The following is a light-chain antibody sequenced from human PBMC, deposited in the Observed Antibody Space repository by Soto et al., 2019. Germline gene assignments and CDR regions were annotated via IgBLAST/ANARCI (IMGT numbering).Light chain of an antibody. CDR2: AAS. Sequence: DIPMTHSPPTLPASVGDRVTITCRASQSIRIYLNWYQQKPGKAPELLIFAASSLQSGVPSRFSGSGSGTDFTLTISSLQPEDFATYYCQQSGDTPPWTCGQGTKVDIK. CDR3: QQSGDTPPWT. CDR1: QSIRIY. J-gene: IGKJ1*01. V-gene: IGKV1-39*01.